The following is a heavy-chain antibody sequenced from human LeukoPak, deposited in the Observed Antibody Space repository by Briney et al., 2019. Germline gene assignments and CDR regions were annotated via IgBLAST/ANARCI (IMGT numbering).Heavy chain of an antibody. D-gene: IGHD4-11*01. Sequence: SXFTFSSXXXXXVGXXPGXXXXXXXDISSSSSTIYYADSVTGRFTISRDNAKNSLYLQMNSLRAEDTAVYYCARDLDYSNYNWFDPWGQGTLVTVSS. V-gene: IGHV3-48*01. CDR2: ISSSSSTI. CDR1: XFTFSSXX. CDR3: ARDLDYSNYNWFDP. J-gene: IGHJ5*02.